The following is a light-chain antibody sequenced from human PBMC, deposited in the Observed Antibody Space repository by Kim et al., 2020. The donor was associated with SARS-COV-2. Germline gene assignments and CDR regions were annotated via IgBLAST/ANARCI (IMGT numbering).Light chain of an antibody. V-gene: IGKV1-8*01. CDR1: QGISSY. CDR3: QQYYSYPLT. Sequence: ASTVDRFTITCRASQGISSYLAWYQQKPGKAPKLLIYAASTLQSGVPSRFSGSGAGTEFTLTISCLQSEDFATYYCQQYYSYPLTFGGGTKVDIK. CDR2: AAS. J-gene: IGKJ4*01.